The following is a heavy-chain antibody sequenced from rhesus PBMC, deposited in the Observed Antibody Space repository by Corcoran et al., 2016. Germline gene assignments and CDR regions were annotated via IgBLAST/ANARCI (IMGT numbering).Heavy chain of an antibody. V-gene: IGHV4-147*01. CDR1: GYSLSSNS. D-gene: IGHD3-16*01. CDR2: IYGTSGST. Sequence: QVQLQESGPGLVKPSETLSLTCAVSGYSLSSNSWSWIRQPPGQGLEWIAYIYGTSGSTYYNPSLKSRVTISTDTSKNQFSLKLSSVTAADTAVYYCARLVGGSYLGRFDVWGPGVLVTVSS. J-gene: IGHJ5-1*01. CDR3: ARLVGGSYLGRFDV.